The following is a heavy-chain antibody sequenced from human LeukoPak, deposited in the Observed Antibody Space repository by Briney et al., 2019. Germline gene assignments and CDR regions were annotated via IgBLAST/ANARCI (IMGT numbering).Heavy chain of an antibody. CDR3: AKDVLDDSSGYSPDY. J-gene: IGHJ4*02. V-gene: IGHV3-30*02. CDR2: IRYDGSNK. D-gene: IGHD3-22*01. CDR1: GFTFSSYG. Sequence: GGSLRLSCAASGFTFSSYGMHWVRQAPGKGLEWVAFIRYDGSNKYYADSVKGRFTISRDNSKNTLYLQMNSLRAEDTAVYYCAKDVLDDSSGYSPDYWGQGTLVTVSS.